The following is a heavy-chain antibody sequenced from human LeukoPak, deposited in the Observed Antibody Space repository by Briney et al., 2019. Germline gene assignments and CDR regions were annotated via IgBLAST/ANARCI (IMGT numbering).Heavy chain of an antibody. CDR2: ISSSSSYI. CDR3: ARDSPNAHDFWSGYLDLGYMDV. J-gene: IGHJ6*03. CDR1: GFTFSSYS. D-gene: IGHD3-3*01. V-gene: IGHV3-21*01. Sequence: GGSLRLSCAASGFTFSSYSMNWVRQAPGKGLEWVSSISSSSSYIYYADSVKGRFTISRDNAKNSLYLQMNSLRAEDTAVYYCARDSPNAHDFWSGYLDLGYMDVWGKGTTVTVSS.